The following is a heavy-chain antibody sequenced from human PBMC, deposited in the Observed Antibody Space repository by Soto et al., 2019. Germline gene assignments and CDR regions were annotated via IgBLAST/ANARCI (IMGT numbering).Heavy chain of an antibody. Sequence: ASVKVSCKASGYTSTSYGITWVRQAPGQGLEWMGWISVYNGDTKYAQKLQGRVTMTTDTSTSTAYMELRSLRSDDTAVYYCAKSSGAVAGYHFDHWGQGTLVTVSS. CDR2: ISVYNGDT. CDR1: GYTSTSYG. V-gene: IGHV1-18*04. CDR3: AKSSGAVAGYHFDH. D-gene: IGHD6-19*01. J-gene: IGHJ4*02.